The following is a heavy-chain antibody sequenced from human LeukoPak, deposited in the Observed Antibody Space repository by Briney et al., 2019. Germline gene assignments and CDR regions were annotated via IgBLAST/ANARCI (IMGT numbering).Heavy chain of an antibody. CDR2: MYYSGRT. CDR1: GGSFSGYY. V-gene: IGHV4-34*01. Sequence: SETLSLTCVVYGGSFSGYYWSWIRQPPGKGLEWIASMYYSGRTDYNPSLKSRVSVSVDTSKNQLSLKLYSVTAADTAIYYRARHLSGTAMAHYFDYWGQGTVVTVSS. J-gene: IGHJ4*02. D-gene: IGHD2-2*01. CDR3: ARHLSGTAMAHYFDY.